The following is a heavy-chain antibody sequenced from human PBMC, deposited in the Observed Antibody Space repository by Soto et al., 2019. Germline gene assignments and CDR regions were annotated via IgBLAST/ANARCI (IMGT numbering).Heavy chain of an antibody. CDR1: GFTFSSYS. CDR2: ISSSSSYI. D-gene: IGHD4-4*01. V-gene: IGHV3-21*01. CDR3: ARAHDYRRATLDY. J-gene: IGHJ4*02. Sequence: KTGGSLRLSCAASGFTFSSYSMNWVRQAPGKGLEWVSSISSSSSYIYYADSVKGRFTISRDNAKNSLYLQMNSLRAEDTAVYYCARAHDYRRATLDYWGQGTLVTVSS.